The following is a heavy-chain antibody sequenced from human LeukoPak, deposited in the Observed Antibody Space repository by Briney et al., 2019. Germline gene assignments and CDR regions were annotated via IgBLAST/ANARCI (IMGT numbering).Heavy chain of an antibody. V-gene: IGHV1-46*01. CDR2: INPSGGST. D-gene: IGHD3-10*01. Sequence: RRASVKVSCKASGYTFTSYYMHWVRQAPGQGLEWMGIINPSGGSTSYAQKFQGRVTMTRDMSTSTVYMELRSLRSDDTAVYYCARDYGSGSYFDIWGQGTMVTVSS. CDR3: ARDYGSGSYFDI. J-gene: IGHJ3*02. CDR1: GYTFTSYY.